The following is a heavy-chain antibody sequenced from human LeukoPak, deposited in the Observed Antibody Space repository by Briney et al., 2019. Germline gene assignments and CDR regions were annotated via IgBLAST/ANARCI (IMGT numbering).Heavy chain of an antibody. J-gene: IGHJ5*02. Sequence: GASVKFSCKASGGTFSSYAISWVRQAPGQGLEWMGGIIPIFGTANYAQKFQGRVTITADKSTSTAYMELRSLRSDDTAVYYCARAASSWYDLRSNWFDPWGQGTLVTVSS. CDR1: GGTFSSYA. CDR3: ARAASSWYDLRSNWFDP. CDR2: IIPIFGTA. D-gene: IGHD6-13*01. V-gene: IGHV1-69*06.